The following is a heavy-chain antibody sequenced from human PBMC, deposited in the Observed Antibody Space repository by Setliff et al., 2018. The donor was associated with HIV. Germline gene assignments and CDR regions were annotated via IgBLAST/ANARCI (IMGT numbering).Heavy chain of an antibody. CDR1: GFTFSSYW. V-gene: IGHV3-74*01. CDR2: INNDETIT. CDR3: AKDEGSGDSIAVAEGAFDI. J-gene: IGHJ3*02. D-gene: IGHD6-19*01. Sequence: PGGSLRLSCVGSGFTFSSYWMHWVRQAPGKGLMWVSHINNDETITDYADSVKGRFTISRDNAKNTLFLQMNSLRAEDTALYYCAKDEGSGDSIAVAEGAFDIWGQGTMVTVSS.